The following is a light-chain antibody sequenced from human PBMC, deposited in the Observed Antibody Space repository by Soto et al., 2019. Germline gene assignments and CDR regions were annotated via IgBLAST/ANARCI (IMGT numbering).Light chain of an antibody. V-gene: IGKV1-5*01. CDR2: DDP. CDR3: QQYNSYLFT. Sequence: DLQMNQSPSTLSASVGDRVTSTCRASQNISSWLAWYQQNPGKVPKLLIYDDPSLESGVPSRFSGSGSGTEFTLTISSLQPDDFATYYFQQYNSYLFTFGPGTKVDIK. J-gene: IGKJ3*01. CDR1: QNISSW.